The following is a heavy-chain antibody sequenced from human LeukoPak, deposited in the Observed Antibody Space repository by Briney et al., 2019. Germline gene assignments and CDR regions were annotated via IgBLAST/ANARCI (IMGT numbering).Heavy chain of an antibody. CDR1: GGSISSGDYY. CDR2: IYYSGST. D-gene: IGHD2-15*01. CDR3: ARDSQVVVAATDDYYYYGMDV. Sequence: SQTLSLTCTVSGGSISSGDYYWSWIRQPPGKGLEWIGYIYYSGSTYYNPSLKSRVTISVDTSKNQFSLKLSSVTAADTAVYYCARDSQVVVAATDDYYYYGMDVWGQGTTVTASS. V-gene: IGHV4-30-4*01. J-gene: IGHJ6*02.